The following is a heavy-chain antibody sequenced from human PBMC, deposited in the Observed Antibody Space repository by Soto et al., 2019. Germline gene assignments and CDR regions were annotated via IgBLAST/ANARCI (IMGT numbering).Heavy chain of an antibody. Sequence: PGGSLRLSCAASGFTFSSYGMHWVRQAPGKGLEWVAVISYDGSNKYYADSVKGRFTISRDNSKNTLYPQMNSLRAEDTAVYYCAKALGGELGYYYYYGMDVWGQGTTVTVSS. D-gene: IGHD2-21*01. CDR1: GFTFSSYG. CDR2: ISYDGSNK. CDR3: AKALGGELGYYYYYGMDV. J-gene: IGHJ6*02. V-gene: IGHV3-30*18.